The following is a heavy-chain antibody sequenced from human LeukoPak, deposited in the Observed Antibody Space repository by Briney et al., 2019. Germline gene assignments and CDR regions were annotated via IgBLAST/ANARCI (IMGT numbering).Heavy chain of an antibody. D-gene: IGHD3-16*02. CDR1: GDSISNYY. J-gene: IGHJ4*02. CDR3: ATANDYLWGSYPLDY. V-gene: IGHV4-59*01. Sequence: SETLSLTCTVSGDSISNYYWNWIRQPPGQGLEWIGSISYSGSTNYNPSLKSRVTMSLGTSNNQLSLKVGSVTAADTAVYYCATANDYLWGSYPLDYWGQGTLVTVSS. CDR2: ISYSGST.